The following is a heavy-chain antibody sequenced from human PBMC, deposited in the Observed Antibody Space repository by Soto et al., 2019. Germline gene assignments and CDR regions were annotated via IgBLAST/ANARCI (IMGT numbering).Heavy chain of an antibody. CDR2: VSYDGRNT. Sequence: GGSLRLSCAASEFTFSSYGMHWVRQAPAKGLERVAVVSYDGRNTYYAVSVKGRFTISRDNSKNTLYLQMDSLRVEDTAIFYFAKTSNQITMIRGVGYFDYWGRGTLVTVSS. CDR1: EFTFSSYG. J-gene: IGHJ4*02. CDR3: AKTSNQITMIRGVGYFDY. V-gene: IGHV3-30*18. D-gene: IGHD3-10*01.